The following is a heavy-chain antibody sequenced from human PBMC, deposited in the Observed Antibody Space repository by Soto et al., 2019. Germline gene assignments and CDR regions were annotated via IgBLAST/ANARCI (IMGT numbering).Heavy chain of an antibody. CDR3: ARRDDYGDYFDY. D-gene: IGHD4-17*01. CDR1: GYTFSRYH. V-gene: IGHV1-8*01. Sequence: VQLVQSGAEVKKPGASVKVSCKASGYTFSRYHINWVRQATGQGLEWLGWMDPKSGNTDYAQKFQGRVTMTMNTSMSTAYMDLDSLRSDDTAVYYCARRDDYGDYFDYWGQGTLVTVSS. CDR2: MDPKSGNT. J-gene: IGHJ4*02.